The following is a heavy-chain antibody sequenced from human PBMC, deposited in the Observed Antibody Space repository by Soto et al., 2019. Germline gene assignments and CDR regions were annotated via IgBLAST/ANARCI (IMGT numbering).Heavy chain of an antibody. V-gene: IGHV4-59*01. J-gene: IGHJ3*02. CDR3: ARGRGYYRGGRCPGDAFDI. CDR1: GGSISSYY. Sequence: SETLSLTCTVSGGSISSYYWSWVRQPPGKGLEWIGYIYYSGSTNYNPSLKSRVTISVDTSKNQFSLKLSSVTAADTAVYYCARGRGYYRGGRCPGDAFDIWGQGTMVTVS. D-gene: IGHD2-15*01. CDR2: IYYSGST.